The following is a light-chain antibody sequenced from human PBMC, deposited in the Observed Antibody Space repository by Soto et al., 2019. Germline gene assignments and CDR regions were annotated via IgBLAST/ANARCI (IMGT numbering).Light chain of an antibody. CDR2: GAS. V-gene: IGKV3-20*01. CDR3: PQYGSSPIT. Sequence: EIVLTQSPGTLSLSPGERATLSCRVSLSININYLAWYQQKSGQAPRLLIYGASSRATGIPARFSGSGSGTDFTLTISSLEPEDFAAYFCPQYGSSPITFGPGTQLEIK. CDR1: LSININY. J-gene: IGKJ5*01.